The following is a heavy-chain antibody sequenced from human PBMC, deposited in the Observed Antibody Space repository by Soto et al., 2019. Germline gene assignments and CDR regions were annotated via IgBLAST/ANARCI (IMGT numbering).Heavy chain of an antibody. D-gene: IGHD3-22*01. CDR2: INHSGST. V-gene: IGHV4-34*01. Sequence: SETLSLTCAVYGGSFSGYYWTWIRQPPGTGLEWIGEINHSGSTNYNPSLKSRVTISVDTSKNQFSLKLSSVTAADTAVYYCARTGYYYEADYWGQGTLVTVSS. CDR1: GGSFSGYY. CDR3: ARTGYYYEADY. J-gene: IGHJ4*02.